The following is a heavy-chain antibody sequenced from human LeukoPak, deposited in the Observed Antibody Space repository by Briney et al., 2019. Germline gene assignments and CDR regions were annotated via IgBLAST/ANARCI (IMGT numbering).Heavy chain of an antibody. D-gene: IGHD5-12*01. CDR3: ATNGGGDSGYGNFDY. Sequence: GGSLRLSCAVSGFTFYDYAMHWVRLVPGKGLEWVSGISWNSDTIGYGDSVKGRFTISRDNAKNSLYLQMNSLRPEDTALYYCATNGGGDSGYGNFDYWGQGTLVTVSS. J-gene: IGHJ4*02. CDR2: ISWNSDTI. CDR1: GFTFYDYA. V-gene: IGHV3-9*01.